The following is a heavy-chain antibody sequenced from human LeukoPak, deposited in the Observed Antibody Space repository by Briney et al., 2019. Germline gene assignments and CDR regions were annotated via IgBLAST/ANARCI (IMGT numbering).Heavy chain of an antibody. J-gene: IGHJ3*02. CDR1: GGSISRYY. D-gene: IGHD3-10*01. CDR2: IDDSGNT. Sequence: SETLSLTCTVSGGSISRYYWSWIRRPPGKGLEWIGYIDDSGNTNYNPSLKSQVTVSVDKSKNQFSLKLSFVTAADTAMYYCARSDYHNSGSHTVFDAFDIWGQGTRVTVSS. CDR3: ARSDYHNSGSHTVFDAFDI. V-gene: IGHV4-59*01.